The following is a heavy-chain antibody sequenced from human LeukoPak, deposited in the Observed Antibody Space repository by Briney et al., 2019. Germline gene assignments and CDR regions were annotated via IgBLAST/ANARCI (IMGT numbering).Heavy chain of an antibody. V-gene: IGHV4-38-2*01. CDR2: LYHSDSA. CDR3: ARQHDSYYYYYIDV. Sequence: PSETLSLTCAVSGYSISNGYYWVWIRQLPGRGLEWIGSLYHSDSAYYNTSLRSRVSMSVDTSKNQFSLTLSFVTAADTAVYYCARQHDSYYYYYIDVWGSGTTVTVSS. J-gene: IGHJ6*03. CDR1: GYSISNGYY.